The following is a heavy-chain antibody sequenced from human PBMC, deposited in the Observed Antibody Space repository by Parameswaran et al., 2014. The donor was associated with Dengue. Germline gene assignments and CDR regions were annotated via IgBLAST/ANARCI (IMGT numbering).Heavy chain of an antibody. V-gene: IGHV1-18*01. Sequence: WVRQAPGQGLEWMGWISAYNGNTNYAQKLQGRVTMTTDTSTSTAYMELRSLRSDDTAVYYCARGMNWNYDPDYWGQGTLVTVSS. CDR3: ARGMNWNYDPDY. CDR2: ISAYNGNT. J-gene: IGHJ4*02. D-gene: IGHD1-7*01.